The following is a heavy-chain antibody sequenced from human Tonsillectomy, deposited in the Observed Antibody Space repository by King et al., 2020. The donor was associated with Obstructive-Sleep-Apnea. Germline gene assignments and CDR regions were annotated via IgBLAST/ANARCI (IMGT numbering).Heavy chain of an antibody. Sequence: VQLVESGGGLVKPGGSLRVSCAASGFTFNNAWMSWVRQAPGKGLEWVGRIKSNTDGGTTDYAAPVKGRFTISRDDSKNTLYLQMNSLKTEDTAVYYCTTDSPQLRANPPLRNDYGDYDSYYFYYGMDVWGQGTTVTVSS. CDR3: TTDSPQLRANPPLRNDYGDYDSYYFYYGMDV. CDR2: IKSNTDGGTT. D-gene: IGHD4-17*01. J-gene: IGHJ6*02. CDR1: GFTFNNAW. V-gene: IGHV3-15*01.